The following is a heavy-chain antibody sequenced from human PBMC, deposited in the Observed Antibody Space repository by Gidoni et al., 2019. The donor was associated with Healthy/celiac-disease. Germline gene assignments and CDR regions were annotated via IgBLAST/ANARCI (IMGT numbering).Heavy chain of an antibody. CDR1: GFTFSSYA. D-gene: IGHD6-13*01. J-gene: IGHJ2*01. Sequence: EVQLLESGGGLVQPGVSLRLSCAASGFTFSSYAMSWVRQAPGKGLEWVSAISGSGGSTYYADSGKGRFTISRDNSKNTLYLQMNSLRAEDTAVYYCAKDGQHHGGWYFDLWGRGTLVTVSS. CDR3: AKDGQHHGGWYFDL. CDR2: ISGSGGST. V-gene: IGHV3-23*01.